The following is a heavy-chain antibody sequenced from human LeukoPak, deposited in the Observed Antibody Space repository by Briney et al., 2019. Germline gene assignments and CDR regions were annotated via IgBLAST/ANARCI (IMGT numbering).Heavy chain of an antibody. V-gene: IGHV1-2*02. Sequence: ASVKVSCKASGYTFTSYYMHWVRQAPGQGLEWMGWINPNSGGTNYAQKFQGRVTMTRDTSISTAYMELSRLRSDDTAVYYSSRGRSVGELYYYWGQGTLVTVSS. J-gene: IGHJ4*02. D-gene: IGHD3-16*01. CDR3: SRGRSVGELYYY. CDR2: INPNSGGT. CDR1: GYTFTSYY.